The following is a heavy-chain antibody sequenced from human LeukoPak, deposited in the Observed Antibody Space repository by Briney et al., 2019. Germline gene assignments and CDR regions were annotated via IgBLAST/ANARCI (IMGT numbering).Heavy chain of an antibody. CDR1: GGSISSSSYY. CDR3: ARRSTGGGVFDY. D-gene: IGHD3-16*01. V-gene: IGHV4-39*01. CDR2: IYYSGRT. Sequence: PSETLSLTCTVSGGSISSSSYYWGWIRQPPGKGLEWIGSIYYSGRTSYNPSLKSRVTISVNSYKNQCSLKLSSLTAADTAVYYRARRSTGGGVFDYWGEGTLVTVSS. J-gene: IGHJ4*02.